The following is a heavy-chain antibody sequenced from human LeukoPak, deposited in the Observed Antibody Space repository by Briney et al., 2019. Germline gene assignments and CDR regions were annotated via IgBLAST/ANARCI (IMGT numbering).Heavy chain of an antibody. CDR3: ARDKGAAAGTWLY. Sequence: GGSLRLSCAASGFTFSSFSMTWVRQAPERGLEWVSSISSSSNYIYYADSVKGRFTISRDNAKNSLYLQMNSLRAEDTALYYCARDKGAAAGTWLYWGQGTLVTVSS. CDR2: ISSSSNYI. CDR1: GFTFSSFS. D-gene: IGHD6-13*01. V-gene: IGHV3-21*04. J-gene: IGHJ4*02.